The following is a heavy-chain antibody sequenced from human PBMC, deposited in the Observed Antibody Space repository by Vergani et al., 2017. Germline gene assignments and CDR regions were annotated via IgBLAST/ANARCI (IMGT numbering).Heavy chain of an antibody. CDR2: ISSSGSTI. V-gene: IGHV3-48*03. Sequence: EVQLVESGGGLVQPGGSLRLSCAASGFTFSSYEMNWVRQAPGKGLEWVSYISSSGSTIYYADSVKGRFTISRDNAKNSLYLQMNSLRAEDTAVYYCARAELLLTPIEYWGQGTLVTVSS. D-gene: IGHD2-15*01. CDR3: ARAELLLTPIEY. J-gene: IGHJ4*02. CDR1: GFTFSSYE.